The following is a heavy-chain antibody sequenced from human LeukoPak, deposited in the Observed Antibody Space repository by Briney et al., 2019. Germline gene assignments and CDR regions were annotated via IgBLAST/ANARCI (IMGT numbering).Heavy chain of an antibody. J-gene: IGHJ6*03. V-gene: IGHV4-59*12. CDR3: ARDFSSSSSVYYYYYMDV. D-gene: IGHD6-6*01. Sequence: SETLSLTCAVYGGSFSGYYWSWIRQPPGKGLEWIGCIYYSGSTNYNPSFKSRVTISVDTSKNQFSLKLSSVTAADTAIYYCARDFSSSSSVYYYYYMDVWGKGTTVTVSS. CDR1: GGSFSGYY. CDR2: IYYSGST.